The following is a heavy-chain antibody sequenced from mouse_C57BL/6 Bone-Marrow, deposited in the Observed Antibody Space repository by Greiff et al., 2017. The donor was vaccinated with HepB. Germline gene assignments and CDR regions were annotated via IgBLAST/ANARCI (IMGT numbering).Heavy chain of an antibody. V-gene: IGHV2-2*01. J-gene: IGHJ4*01. Sequence: VKVVESGPGLVQPSQSLSITCTVSGFSLTSYGVHWVRQSPGKGLEWLGVIWSGGSTDYNAAFISRLSISKDNSKSQVFFKMNSLQADDTAIYYCSTSNNEGYYAMDYWGQGTSVTVSS. CDR1: GFSLTSYG. CDR2: IWSGGST. D-gene: IGHD2-5*01. CDR3: STSNNEGYYAMDY.